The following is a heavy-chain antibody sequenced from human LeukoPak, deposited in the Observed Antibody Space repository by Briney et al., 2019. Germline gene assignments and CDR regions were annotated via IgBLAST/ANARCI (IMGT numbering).Heavy chain of an antibody. Sequence: PSETLSLTCTVSGGSISSSSYSWGWIRQPPGKGLEWIGSIYYSGSTYYNPSLKSRVTISVDTSKNQFSLKLSSVTAADTAVYYCAIMVRGVTPYYYGMDVWGQGTTVTVSS. CDR3: AIMVRGVTPYYYGMDV. CDR1: GGSISSSSYS. J-gene: IGHJ6*02. V-gene: IGHV4-39*01. CDR2: IYYSGST. D-gene: IGHD3-10*01.